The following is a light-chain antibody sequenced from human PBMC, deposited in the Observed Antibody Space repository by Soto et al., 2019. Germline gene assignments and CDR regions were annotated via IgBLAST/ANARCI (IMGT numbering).Light chain of an antibody. CDR1: QGISTY. CDR3: QEHYYSPLS. CDR2: AAP. V-gene: IGKV1-9*01. Sequence: DIQLTQPPSFLSASVGDRVTITCRASQGISTYLAWYQQSPGKAPTLLIYAAPTLQSGVPSSFSGSESVTEFTLAISSLQPEDVVHSYCQEHYYSPLSFGGGTVVDVK. J-gene: IGKJ4*01.